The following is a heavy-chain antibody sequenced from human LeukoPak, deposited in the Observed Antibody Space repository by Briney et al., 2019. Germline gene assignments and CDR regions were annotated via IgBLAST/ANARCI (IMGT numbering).Heavy chain of an antibody. V-gene: IGHV4-31*03. J-gene: IGHJ4*02. CDR2: IYYSGST. D-gene: IGHD3-10*01. CDR1: GGSISSGGYY. Sequence: SETLSLTCTVSGGSISSGGYYWSWLRQHPGTGLEWIGYIYYSGSTYYNPSLKSRVTISVDTSKNQFSLKLSSVTAADTAVYYCARADSWFGEFNFDYRGQGTLVTVSS. CDR3: ARADSWFGEFNFDY.